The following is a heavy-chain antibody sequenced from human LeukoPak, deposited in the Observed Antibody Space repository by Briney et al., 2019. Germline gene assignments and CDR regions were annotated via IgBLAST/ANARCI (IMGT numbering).Heavy chain of an antibody. V-gene: IGHV5-51*01. Sequence: GESLKISCKGSGYSFTSYWISWVRQMPGKGLEWMGIIYPGDSHTRYSPSFQGQVTISADKSINTAYLQWSSLKASDTAMYYCARGGSGSYYPNDAFDIWGQGTMVTVSS. CDR3: ARGGSGSYYPNDAFDI. J-gene: IGHJ3*02. CDR1: GYSFTSYW. CDR2: IYPGDSHT. D-gene: IGHD3-10*01.